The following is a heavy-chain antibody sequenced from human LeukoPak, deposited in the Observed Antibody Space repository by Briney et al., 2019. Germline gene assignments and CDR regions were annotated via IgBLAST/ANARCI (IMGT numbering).Heavy chain of an antibody. Sequence: SETLSLTCTVSGGSISGSSYYWGWIRQPPGKGLEWIGSIYYSGSTYYNPSLKSRVTISVDTSKNQFSLKLSSVTAADTAVYYCARLPVPPSCYADYWGPGTLVTVSS. CDR1: GGSISGSSYY. J-gene: IGHJ4*02. D-gene: IGHD2-15*01. CDR3: ARLPVPPSCYADY. CDR2: IYYSGST. V-gene: IGHV4-39*01.